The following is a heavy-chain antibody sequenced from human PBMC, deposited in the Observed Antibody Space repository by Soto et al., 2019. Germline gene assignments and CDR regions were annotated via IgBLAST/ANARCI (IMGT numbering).Heavy chain of an antibody. CDR1: GGSISSSSYY. D-gene: IGHD2-15*01. CDR2: ISYSGST. J-gene: IGHJ3*02. V-gene: IGHV4-39*01. CDR3: ARSLDIVVVVAATPDAFDI. Sequence: QLQLQESGPGLVKPSETLSLTCTVSGGSISSSSYYWGWIRQPPGKGLEWIGGISYSGSTYYNPPLNSRVTVSVDTSKNQFSLKLSSVTAADTAVYYCARSLDIVVVVAATPDAFDIWGQGTMVTVSS.